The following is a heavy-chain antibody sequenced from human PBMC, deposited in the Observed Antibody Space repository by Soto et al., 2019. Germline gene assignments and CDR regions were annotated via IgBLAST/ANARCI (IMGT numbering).Heavy chain of an antibody. CDR3: VSGGRGSSWYIYDY. D-gene: IGHD6-13*01. V-gene: IGHV1-2*02. J-gene: IGHJ4*02. CDR2: INPVSGGT. CDR1: GDIFIAYY. Sequence: QVQLVQSVAEVKKPGASVKVSCKASGDIFIAYYMHWVRQAPGQGLEWMGWINPVSGGTNYAQKFQGRVTMTRDTSVSTAYMELSRLTSDDTAVYYCVSGGRGSSWYIYDYWGQGPLVTVSS.